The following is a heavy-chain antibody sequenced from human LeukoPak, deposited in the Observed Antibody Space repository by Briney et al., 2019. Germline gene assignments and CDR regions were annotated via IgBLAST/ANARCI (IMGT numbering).Heavy chain of an antibody. CDR1: GFTFSSYA. D-gene: IGHD3-9*01. J-gene: IGHJ4*02. V-gene: IGHV3-23*01. Sequence: GGSLRLSCAASGFTFSSYAMTWVRQAPRQGLQWVSAISGSGGTTYYADSVRGRFTISRDNSKNTLDLQMNSLRAEDTALYYCAKGLINDWSALQYWGQGTLVTVSS. CDR3: AKGLINDWSALQY. CDR2: ISGSGGTT.